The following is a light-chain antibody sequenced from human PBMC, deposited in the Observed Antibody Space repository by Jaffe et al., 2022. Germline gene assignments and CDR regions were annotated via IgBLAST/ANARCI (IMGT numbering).Light chain of an antibody. CDR1: QVISNY. Sequence: DIQMTQSPSAMSASVGDRVTITCRASQVISNYLAWFQQKPGTVPKRLIYASFTLQRGVPSRFSGSGSGTEFTLTISSLQPEDFATYYCLQYNTYPYTFGQGTKLEIK. CDR3: LQYNTYPYT. V-gene: IGKV1-17*03. J-gene: IGKJ2*01. CDR2: ASF.